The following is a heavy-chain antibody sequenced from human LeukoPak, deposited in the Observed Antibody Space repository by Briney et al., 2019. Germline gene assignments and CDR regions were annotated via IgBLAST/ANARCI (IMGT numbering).Heavy chain of an antibody. Sequence: SETLSLTCTVSGGSVSSGSYYWSWIRQPAGKGLEWIGRIYTSGSTNYNPSLKSRVTISVDTSKNQFSLKLSSVTAADTAVYYCARVAFGGTVPSYYFDYWGQGTLVTVSS. CDR1: GGSVSSGSYY. CDR3: ARVAFGGTVPSYYFDY. J-gene: IGHJ4*02. D-gene: IGHD3-16*01. CDR2: IYTSGST. V-gene: IGHV4-61*02.